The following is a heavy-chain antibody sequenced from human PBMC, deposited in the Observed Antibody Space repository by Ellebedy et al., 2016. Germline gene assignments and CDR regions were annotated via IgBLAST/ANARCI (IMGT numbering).Heavy chain of an antibody. Sequence: GESLKISCATSGFTFSNYFMTWIRRAPGKGLEWVATISAGGDNTFFADSVKGRFTISRDNSKNTLYLQMNSLRAEDTAVYYCARLIFGVVTVYGMDVWGQGTTVTVS. D-gene: IGHD3-3*01. CDR1: GFTFSNYF. V-gene: IGHV3-23*01. J-gene: IGHJ6*02. CDR3: ARLIFGVVTVYGMDV. CDR2: ISAGGDNT.